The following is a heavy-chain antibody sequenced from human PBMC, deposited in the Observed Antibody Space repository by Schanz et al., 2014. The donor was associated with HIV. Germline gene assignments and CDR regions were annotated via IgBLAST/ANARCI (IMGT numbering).Heavy chain of an antibody. CDR3: AKTSYGWYFDY. V-gene: IGHV3-23*01. J-gene: IGHJ4*02. CDR2: MRGSDDST. D-gene: IGHD6-19*01. Sequence: EVKLSESGGGLVQPGGSLRLSCVASGFTFSTYAMSWVRQAPGKGLEWVSGMRGSDDSTFYADSVKGRFTISRDNSKNTLYLQMNSLRAEDTAIYYCAKTSYGWYFDYWGQGTLVTVSS. CDR1: GFTFSTYA.